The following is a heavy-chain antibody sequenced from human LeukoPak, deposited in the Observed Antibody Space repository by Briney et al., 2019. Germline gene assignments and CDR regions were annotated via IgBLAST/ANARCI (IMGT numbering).Heavy chain of an antibody. CDR1: GFTFSSYW. CDR2: INSDRSST. V-gene: IGHV3-74*01. Sequence: GGSLRLSCAASGFTFSSYWMHWVRQAPGKGLVWVSRINSDRSSTSYADSVKGRFTISRDNAKNTLYLQMNSLRAEDTAVYYCARVWVDCSSTSCYLNYFDYWGQGTLVTVSS. J-gene: IGHJ4*02. CDR3: ARVWVDCSSTSCYLNYFDY. D-gene: IGHD2-2*01.